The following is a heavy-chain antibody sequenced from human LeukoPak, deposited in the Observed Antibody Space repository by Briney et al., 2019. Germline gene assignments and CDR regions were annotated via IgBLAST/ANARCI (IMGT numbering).Heavy chain of an antibody. V-gene: IGHV1-24*01. CDR2: FDPEDGET. D-gene: IGHD2-8*01. CDR1: GYTLTELS. Sequence: RASVKVSCKVSGYTLTELSMHWVRQAPGKGLEWMGGFDPEDGETIYAQKFQGRVTMTEDTSTDTAYMELSSLRSEDTAVYYCATVRGYCTNGVCYTGGDAFDIWGQGTMVTVSS. J-gene: IGHJ3*02. CDR3: ATVRGYCTNGVCYTGGDAFDI.